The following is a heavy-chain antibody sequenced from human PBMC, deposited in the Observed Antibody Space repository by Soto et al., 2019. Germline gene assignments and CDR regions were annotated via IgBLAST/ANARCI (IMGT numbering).Heavy chain of an antibody. D-gene: IGHD3-22*01. CDR3: ARYGGGYYDSSVYRPGCFDL. CDR1: GGTFSSYA. J-gene: IGHJ2*01. CDR2: ILPIFGTA. Sequence: QVQLVQSGAEVKKPGSSVKVSCKASGGTFSSYAISWVRQAPGQGLEWMGGILPIFGTANYAQKFQGRVTITADESTSTAYMELSSLRSEDTAVYYCARYGGGYYDSSVYRPGCFDLWGRGTLVTVSS. V-gene: IGHV1-69*01.